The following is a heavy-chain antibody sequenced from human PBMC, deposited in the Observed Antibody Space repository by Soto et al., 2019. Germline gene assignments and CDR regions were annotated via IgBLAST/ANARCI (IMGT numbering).Heavy chain of an antibody. J-gene: IGHJ5*02. Sequence: WASVKVSCKASGGTFSSYAISWVRQAPGQGLEWMGGIIPIFGTANYAQKFQGRVTITADKSTSTAYMELSSLRSEDTAVYYCARDGYSYGYGNWFDPWGQGTLVTVSS. V-gene: IGHV1-69*06. CDR3: ARDGYSYGYGNWFDP. D-gene: IGHD5-18*01. CDR2: IIPIFGTA. CDR1: GGTFSSYA.